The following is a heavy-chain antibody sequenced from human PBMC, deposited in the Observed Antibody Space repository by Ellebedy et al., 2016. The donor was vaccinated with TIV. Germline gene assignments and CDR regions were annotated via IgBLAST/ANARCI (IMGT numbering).Heavy chain of an antibody. CDR2: INPSGGST. Sequence: AASVKVSCKASGYTFTSYYMHWVRQAPGQGLEWMGIINPSGGSTSYAQKFQGRVTMTRDTSTSTVYMELSSLRSEDTAVYYCARDGSGSYYSYGMDVWGQGTTVTVTS. CDR3: ARDGSGSYYSYGMDV. J-gene: IGHJ6*02. CDR1: GYTFTSYY. D-gene: IGHD3-10*01. V-gene: IGHV1-46*01.